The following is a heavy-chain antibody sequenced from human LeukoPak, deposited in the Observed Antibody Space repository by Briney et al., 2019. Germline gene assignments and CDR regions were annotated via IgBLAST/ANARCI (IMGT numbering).Heavy chain of an antibody. CDR2: IWYDGSNK. Sequence: GGSLRLSCAASGFTFSSYGMHWVRQAPGKGLEWVAVIWYDGSNKYYADSVKGRFTISRDNAKNTLYLQMNGLRAEDTAVYYCARVTAGTRFDPWGQGTLVTVSS. CDR3: ARVTAGTRFDP. V-gene: IGHV3-33*01. J-gene: IGHJ5*02. CDR1: GFTFSSYG. D-gene: IGHD6-19*01.